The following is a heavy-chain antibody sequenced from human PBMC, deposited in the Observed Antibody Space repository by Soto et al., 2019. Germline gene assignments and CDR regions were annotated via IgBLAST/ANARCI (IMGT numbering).Heavy chain of an antibody. D-gene: IGHD2-15*01. CDR2: IYYRGTT. CDR3: ARETKTYCPGGSCNWFDP. CDR1: GGSINNDGSF. J-gene: IGHJ5*02. V-gene: IGHV4-31*03. Sequence: QVQLQESGPRLVKPSQTLSLTCSVSGGSINNDGSFWAWIRQSPGKGLEWIGYIYYRGTTYYNPSLRSRLSISVDTSKNQFSLKLTSVTAADTALYYCARETKTYCPGGSCNWFDPWGQGILVSVSS.